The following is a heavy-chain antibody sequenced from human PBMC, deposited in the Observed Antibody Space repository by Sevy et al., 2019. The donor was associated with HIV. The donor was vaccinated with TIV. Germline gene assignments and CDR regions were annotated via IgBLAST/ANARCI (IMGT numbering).Heavy chain of an antibody. Sequence: GGSLRLSCAASGFTFGNAWMSWVRQAPGKGLEWVGRIKSKTDGGRTDYAAPVKGRFTISRDDSKNTLYLQMNSLKTEDTAIYYCTTDSKKRGLYTLHDHWGQGTLVTVSS. J-gene: IGHJ4*02. V-gene: IGHV3-15*01. CDR3: TTDSKKRGLYTLHDH. CDR2: IKSKTDGGRT. D-gene: IGHD2-2*02. CDR1: GFTFGNAW.